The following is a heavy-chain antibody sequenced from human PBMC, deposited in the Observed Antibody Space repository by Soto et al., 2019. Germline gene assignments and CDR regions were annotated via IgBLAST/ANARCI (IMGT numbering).Heavy chain of an antibody. J-gene: IGHJ4*02. CDR2: ISYDGSNK. Sequence: QVQLVESGGGVVQPGRSLRLSCAASGFTFSSYAMHWVRQAPGKGLEWVAVISYDGSNKYYADSVKGRFTISRDNSKNTLYLQMNSLRAEDTAVYYCARDRGWLPSGTDYWGQGTLVTVSS. CDR1: GFTFSSYA. CDR3: ARDRGWLPSGTDY. D-gene: IGHD3-10*01. V-gene: IGHV3-30-3*01.